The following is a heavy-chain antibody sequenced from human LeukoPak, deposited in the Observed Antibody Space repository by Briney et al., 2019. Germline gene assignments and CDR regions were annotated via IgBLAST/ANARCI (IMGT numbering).Heavy chain of an antibody. CDR3: ARQSAIIYDSSIFDVYYFDY. V-gene: IGHV3-7*01. CDR1: GFTFANFG. J-gene: IGHJ4*02. CDR2: IKQDGSEK. Sequence: PGGSLRLSCAASGFTFANFGMHWVRQAPGKGLEWVANIKQDGSEKYYVDSVKGRFTISRDNAKNSLYLQMNSLRAEDTAVYYCARQSAIIYDSSIFDVYYFDYWGQGTLVTVSS. D-gene: IGHD3-22*01.